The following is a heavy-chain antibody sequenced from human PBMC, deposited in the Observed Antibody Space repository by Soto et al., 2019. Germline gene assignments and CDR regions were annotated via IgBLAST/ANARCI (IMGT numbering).Heavy chain of an antibody. V-gene: IGHV3-30-3*01. J-gene: IGHJ6*02. CDR3: ARNERDGYNLGNYYYYGMDV. CDR2: ISYDGSNK. Sequence: QVQLVESGGGVVQPGRSLRLSCAASGFTFSSYAVHWVRQAPGKGLEWVAVISYDGSNKYYTDSVKGRFTISRDNSKNTLYLQMNSLRAEDTAVYYCARNERDGYNLGNYYYYGMDVWGQGTTVTVSS. CDR1: GFTFSSYA. D-gene: IGHD5-12*01.